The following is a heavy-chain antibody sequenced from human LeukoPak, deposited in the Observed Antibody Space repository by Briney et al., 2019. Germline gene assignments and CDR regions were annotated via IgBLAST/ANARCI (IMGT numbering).Heavy chain of an antibody. D-gene: IGHD5-18*01. CDR2: INVGNGNT. Sequence: ASVKVSCKASGFTFTNYAVHWVRQAPGQRLEWMGWINVGNGNTEYSQKFQGRVSITRDTSAKTAYMELSSLRSEDKAVYYCASDGWVTTYYFDYWGQGTLVTVSS. CDR3: ASDGWVTTYYFDY. J-gene: IGHJ4*02. CDR1: GFTFTNYA. V-gene: IGHV1-3*01.